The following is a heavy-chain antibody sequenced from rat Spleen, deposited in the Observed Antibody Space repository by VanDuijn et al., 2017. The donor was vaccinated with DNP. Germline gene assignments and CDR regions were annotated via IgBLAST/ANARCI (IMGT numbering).Heavy chain of an antibody. CDR1: GFTFSNYG. CDR2: ITNSGGST. J-gene: IGHJ4*01. CDR3: AKSGGYYAMDA. Sequence: EVQLVESGGGLVQPGRSLKLSCAASGFTFSNYGMAWVRQAPMKGLEWVASITNSGGSTYYRDSVKGRFTISRDNAENTVYLQMNSLRSEDTATYYCAKSGGYYAMDAWGQGTSVTVSS. V-gene: IGHV5S13*01. D-gene: IGHD5-1*01.